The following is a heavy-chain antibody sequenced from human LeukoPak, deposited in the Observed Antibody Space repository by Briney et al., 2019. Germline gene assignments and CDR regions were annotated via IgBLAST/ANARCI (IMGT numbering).Heavy chain of an antibody. V-gene: IGHV3-11*04. J-gene: IGHJ4*02. Sequence: GGSLRLSCAASGFTFSDYYMRWIRQAPGKGLEWVSYISSSGSTIYYADSVKGRFTISRDNAKNSLYLQMNSLRAEDTAVYYCARDGNYYGSGSDVKYYFDYWGQGTLVTVSS. CDR1: GFTFSDYY. D-gene: IGHD3-10*01. CDR3: ARDGNYYGSGSDVKYYFDY. CDR2: ISSSGSTI.